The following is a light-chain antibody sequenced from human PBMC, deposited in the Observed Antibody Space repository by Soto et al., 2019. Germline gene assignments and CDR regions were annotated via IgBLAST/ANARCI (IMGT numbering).Light chain of an antibody. V-gene: IGKV3-15*01. CDR2: GAS. CDR1: QSVSSN. CDR3: QQYNNWPV. J-gene: IGKJ4*01. Sequence: EIVMTQSPATLSVSPGERATLSCRASQSVSSNLAWYQQKPGQAPRLLIYGASTRATGIPARFSGSGSGTEFTLTISSLQSEYFAVYYCQQYNNWPVFGGGTKVEIK.